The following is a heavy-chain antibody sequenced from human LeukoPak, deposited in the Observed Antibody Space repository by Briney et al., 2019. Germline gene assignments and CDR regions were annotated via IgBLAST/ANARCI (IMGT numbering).Heavy chain of an antibody. D-gene: IGHD3-22*01. V-gene: IGHV4-59*01. CDR3: ARDYYANAFDI. CDR2: IHYSGNT. CDR1: GGXISRYY. J-gene: IGHJ3*02. Sequence: PSETLSLTCTVSGGXISRYYRTWIRQSPGKGLEWIGHIHYSGNTNYNPSLKRRVTISVDTSKNQFSLKLSSVTAADTAVYYCARDYYANAFDIWGQGTMVTVSS.